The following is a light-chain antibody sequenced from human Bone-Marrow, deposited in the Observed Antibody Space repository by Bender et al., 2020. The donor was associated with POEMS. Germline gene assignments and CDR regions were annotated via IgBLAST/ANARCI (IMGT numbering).Light chain of an antibody. V-gene: IGLV6-57*02. J-gene: IGLJ3*02. Sequence: NFMLTQPHSVSESPGKTVTISCTGSSGSIASNYVQWYQQRPGSAPTTVIYEDHQRPSGVPDRFSGSIDSSSNSASLTISGLKTEDEADYYCQSYDSTLLWVFGGGTKLTVL. CDR3: QSYDSTLLWV. CDR1: SGSIASNY. CDR2: EDH.